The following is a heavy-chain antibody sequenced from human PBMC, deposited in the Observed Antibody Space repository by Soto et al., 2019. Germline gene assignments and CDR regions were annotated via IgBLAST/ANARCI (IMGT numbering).Heavy chain of an antibody. CDR3: AKDGAADWFYYYYGMDV. J-gene: IGHJ6*02. CDR2: ISGSGGST. CDR1: GFTFSSYA. V-gene: IGHV3-23*01. Sequence: EVQLLESGGGLVQPGGSLRLSCAASGFTFSSYAMSWVRQAPGKGLEWVSAISGSGGSTYYADSVKGRFTISRDNSKNTLYLKMNSLRAEDTAVYYCAKDGAADWFYYYYGMDVWGHGTTVTVSS. D-gene: IGHD3-9*01.